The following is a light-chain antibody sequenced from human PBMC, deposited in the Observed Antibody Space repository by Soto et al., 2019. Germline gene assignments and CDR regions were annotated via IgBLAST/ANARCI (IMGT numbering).Light chain of an antibody. CDR3: ASYAGSNTPYV. Sequence: QSVLTQPPSASGYPRHSVTISCTGTSSDCGRYNYVSWYQHHPGKAPKLIIFDVTKRPSGVPDRFSGSKSGNTASLTVSGLQAEDEADYYCASYAGSNTPYVFGTGTKVTVL. CDR1: SSDCGRYNY. V-gene: IGLV2-8*01. CDR2: DVT. J-gene: IGLJ1*01.